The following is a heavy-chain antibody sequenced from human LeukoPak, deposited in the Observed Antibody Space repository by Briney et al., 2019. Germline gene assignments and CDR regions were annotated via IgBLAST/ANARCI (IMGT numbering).Heavy chain of an antibody. CDR2: ISYDGSNE. Sequence: GGSLRLSCAASGFTFSSYGMHWVRQAPGKGLEWVAVISYDGSNEYYADSVKGRFTISRDNSKNTLYLQMNSLRAEDTAVYYCAKDSRYSGYVNWFDPWGQGTLVTVSS. CDR3: AKDSRYSGYVNWFDP. CDR1: GFTFSSYG. V-gene: IGHV3-30*18. J-gene: IGHJ5*02. D-gene: IGHD5-12*01.